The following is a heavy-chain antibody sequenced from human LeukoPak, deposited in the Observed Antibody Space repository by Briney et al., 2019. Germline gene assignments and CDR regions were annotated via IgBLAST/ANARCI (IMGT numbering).Heavy chain of an antibody. CDR2: ISSSSSTI. J-gene: IGHJ4*02. CDR3: ARDWSSGSYGG. Sequence: GGSLRLSCAASGFTFSSYSMNWVRQAPGKGLEWVSYISSSSSTIYYADSVKGRFTISRDNAKNSLYLQMNSLRAEDTAVYYCARDWSSGSYGGWGQGTLVTVSS. CDR1: GFTFSSYS. V-gene: IGHV3-48*01. D-gene: IGHD3-10*01.